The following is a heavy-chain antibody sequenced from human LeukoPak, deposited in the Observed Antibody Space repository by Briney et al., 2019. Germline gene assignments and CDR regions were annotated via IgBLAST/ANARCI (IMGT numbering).Heavy chain of an antibody. J-gene: IGHJ4*02. V-gene: IGHV3-48*02. CDR3: ARVGSSGCPDY. D-gene: IGHD6-19*01. CDR2: ISSSSTTI. Sequence: GGSLRLSCAASGFTFSSYTMNWVRQAPGKGLEWVSYISSSSTTIYYADSVKGRFTISRDNAKNSLYLRMNSLRDEDTAVYYCARVGSSGCPDYWGQGTLVTVSS. CDR1: GFTFSSYT.